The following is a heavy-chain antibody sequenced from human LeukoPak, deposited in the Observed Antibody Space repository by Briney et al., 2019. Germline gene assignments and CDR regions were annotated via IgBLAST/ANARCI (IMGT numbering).Heavy chain of an antibody. CDR2: INSDGSST. V-gene: IGHV3-74*01. J-gene: IGHJ4*02. Sequence: PGGSPRLSCAASGFTFSSSWMHWVRQAPGKGLVWVSRINSDGSSTSYADSVKGRFTTSRDNAKNTLYLQMSSLRAEDTAVYYCAIEQGYWGQGTLVTVSS. CDR1: GFTFSSSW. CDR3: AIEQGY. D-gene: IGHD1/OR15-1a*01.